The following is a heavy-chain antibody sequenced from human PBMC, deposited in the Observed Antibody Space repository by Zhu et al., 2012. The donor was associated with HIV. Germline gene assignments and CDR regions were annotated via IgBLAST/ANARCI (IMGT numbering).Heavy chain of an antibody. CDR2: IYTSGTT. D-gene: IGHD3-22*01. V-gene: IGHV4-4*09. Sequence: QVQLQESGPGLVKPSETLSLTCTVSGGSINNYYWNWIRQPPGKGLEWIGYIYTSGTTNYNPSLKSQVTISTDMSENQFSLELTSVTAADTAIYYCARARVEYYYDSSGYLDSWGQGILVTSPQ. CDR3: ARARVEYYYDSSGYLDS. CDR1: GGSINNYY. J-gene: IGHJ4*02.